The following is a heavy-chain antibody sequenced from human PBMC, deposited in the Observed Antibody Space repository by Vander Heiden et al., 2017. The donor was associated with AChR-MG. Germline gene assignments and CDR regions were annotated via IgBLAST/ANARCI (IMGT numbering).Heavy chain of an antibody. CDR1: GFTFDDYA. Sequence: EVQLVESGGGLVQPGRSLRLSCAASGFTFDDYAMHWVRQAPGKGLEWVSGISWNSGSIGYADSVKGRFTISRDNAKNSLYLQMNSLRAEETALYYCAKDIGAYDRIPSVFDIWGQGTMVTVSS. V-gene: IGHV3-9*01. J-gene: IGHJ3*02. CDR3: AKDIGAYDRIPSVFDI. D-gene: IGHD3-22*01. CDR2: ISWNSGSI.